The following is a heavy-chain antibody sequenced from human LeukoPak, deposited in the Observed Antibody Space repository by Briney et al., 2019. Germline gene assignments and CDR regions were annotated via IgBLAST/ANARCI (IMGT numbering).Heavy chain of an antibody. CDR1: GFTFSSYS. CDR2: ISSSTSYI. D-gene: IGHD3-22*01. CDR3: AKDRLGDSFLLGFDP. Sequence: GGSLRLSCAASGFTFSSYSMNWVRQAPGKGLEWVSIISSSTSYIYYADSVKGRFTISRDNSKNTLYLQMNSLRAEDTAVYYCAKDRLGDSFLLGFDPWGQGTLVTVSS. J-gene: IGHJ5*02. V-gene: IGHV3-21*04.